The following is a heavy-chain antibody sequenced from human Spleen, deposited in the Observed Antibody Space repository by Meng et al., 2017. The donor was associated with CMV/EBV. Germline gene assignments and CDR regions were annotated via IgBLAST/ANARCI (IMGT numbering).Heavy chain of an antibody. CDR3: AKVKWLVAGYMDV. J-gene: IGHJ6*02. Sequence: GESLKISCVASGFTFSGYAMSWVRQAPGKGLEWVSAISDNGGSTYYADSVKGRFSISRDNSKNTVYLQMNSLRAEDTAVYYCAKVKWLVAGYMDVWGQGTTVTVSS. CDR2: ISDNGGST. D-gene: IGHD5-24*01. V-gene: IGHV3-23*01. CDR1: GFTFSGYA.